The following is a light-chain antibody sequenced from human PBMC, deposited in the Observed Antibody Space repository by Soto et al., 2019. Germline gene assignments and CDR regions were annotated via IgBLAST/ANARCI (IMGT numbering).Light chain of an antibody. CDR3: QQYSAYSWT. CDR2: KAS. J-gene: IGKJ1*01. V-gene: IGKV1-5*03. CDR1: QNINVF. Sequence: DIQMTQSPSTLSASLGDRVTITCRASQNINVFLAWYQQKPGKAPKLLIQKASSLVRGVPSRFSGSGSGTDFALTISGLQPDDFATYYCQQYSAYSWTFGQGTKVEIK.